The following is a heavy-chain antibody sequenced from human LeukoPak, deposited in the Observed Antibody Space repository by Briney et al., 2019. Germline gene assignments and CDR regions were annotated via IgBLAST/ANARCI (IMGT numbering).Heavy chain of an antibody. V-gene: IGHV4-59*01. CDR3: ARGVSGEFYP. Sequence: SETLSLTCTVSGGSISSYYWSWIRQPPGKGLEWVGYIFYSGTTNYNPSLKSRVTISIETSKNKFSLKLRSLTAADTALYYCARGVSGEFYPWGQGTLVTVSS. CDR2: IFYSGTT. CDR1: GGSISSYY. D-gene: IGHD3-10*01. J-gene: IGHJ5*02.